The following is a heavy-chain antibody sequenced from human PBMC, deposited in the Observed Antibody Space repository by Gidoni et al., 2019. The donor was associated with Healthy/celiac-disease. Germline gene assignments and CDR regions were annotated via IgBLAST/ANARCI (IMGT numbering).Heavy chain of an antibody. D-gene: IGHD1-26*01. J-gene: IGHJ6*02. V-gene: IGHV1-46*03. Sequence: QVQLVQSGAEVKKPGASVKVSCKASGYTFTSYYMHWVRQAPGQGLEWMGIINPSGGSTSYAQKFQGRVTMTRDTSTSTVYMELSSLRSEDTAVYYCARAQWELLGRYYYYGMDVWGQGTTVTVSS. CDR1: GYTFTSYY. CDR2: INPSGGST. CDR3: ARAQWELLGRYYYYGMDV.